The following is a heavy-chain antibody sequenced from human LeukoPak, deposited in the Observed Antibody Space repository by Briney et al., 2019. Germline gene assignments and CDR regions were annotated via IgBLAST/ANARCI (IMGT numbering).Heavy chain of an antibody. CDR3: TTRYSSSWAFDY. Sequence: GGSLRLSCAASGFTFSGSAMHWARQASGKGLEWVGRIRSKANSYATAYAASVKGRFTISRDDSKNTAYLQMNSLKTEDTAVYYCTTRYSSSWAFDYWGQGTLVTVSS. D-gene: IGHD6-13*01. CDR1: GFTFSGSA. CDR2: IRSKANSYAT. V-gene: IGHV3-73*01. J-gene: IGHJ4*02.